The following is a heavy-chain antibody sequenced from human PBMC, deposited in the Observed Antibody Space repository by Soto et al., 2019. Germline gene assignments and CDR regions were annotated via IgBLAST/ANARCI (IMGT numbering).Heavy chain of an antibody. D-gene: IGHD2-21*01. V-gene: IGHV4-39*01. CDR3: ARHLRRGPIVKGMDV. CDR2: IYYSGTT. CDR1: GGSISSSGYY. J-gene: IGHJ6*02. Sequence: QLQLQESGPGLVTPSETLSLTCTVSGGSISSSGYYWGWTRQPPGKGLEWIGSIYYSGTTYYDPSLKSRVTMSVDTSKIQFSLKLSSMTAADTAVYYCARHLRRGPIVKGMDVWGQGTTVTVSS.